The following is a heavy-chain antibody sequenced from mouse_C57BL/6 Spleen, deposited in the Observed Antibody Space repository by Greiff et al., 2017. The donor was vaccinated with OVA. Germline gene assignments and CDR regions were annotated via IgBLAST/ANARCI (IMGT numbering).Heavy chain of an antibody. CDR2: INYDGSST. CDR3: ARVDYYDYGWYFDV. J-gene: IGHJ1*03. V-gene: IGHV5-16*01. Sequence: EVKVVESEGGLVQPGSSMKLSCTASGFTFSDYYMAWVRQVPEKGLEWVANINYDGSSTYYLDSLKSRFIISRDNAKNILYLQMSSLKSEDTATYYCARVDYYDYGWYFDVWGTGTTVTVSS. D-gene: IGHD2-4*01. CDR1: GFTFSDYY.